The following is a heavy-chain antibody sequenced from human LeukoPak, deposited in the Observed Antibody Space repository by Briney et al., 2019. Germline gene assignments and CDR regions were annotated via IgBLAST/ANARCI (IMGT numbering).Heavy chain of an antibody. J-gene: IGHJ4*02. CDR3: ARVKNGQWLVPHHFDY. D-gene: IGHD6-19*01. CDR2: ISAYNGNT. V-gene: IGHV1-18*01. CDR1: RYTFANYG. Sequence: ASVKVSCKASRYTFANYGISWVRQAPGQGLEWMGWISAYNGNTNYAQKLQGRVTMTTNTSTSTAYMELRSLRSDDTAVYYCARVKNGQWLVPHHFDYWGQGTLVTVSS.